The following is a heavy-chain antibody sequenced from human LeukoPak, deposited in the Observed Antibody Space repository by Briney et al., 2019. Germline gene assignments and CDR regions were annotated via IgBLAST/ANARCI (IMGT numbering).Heavy chain of an antibody. CDR1: GGSISSYY. CDR2: IYYSGST. J-gene: IGHJ4*02. V-gene: IGHV4-59*12. D-gene: IGHD5-12*01. CDR3: AREVDSSGYSGYDSGIGNY. Sequence: SETLSLTCTVSGGSISSYYWSWIRQPPGKGLEWIGYIYYSGSTYYNPSLKSRVTISVDTSKNQFSLKLSSVTAADTAVYYCAREVDSSGYSGYDSGIGNYWGQGTLVTVSS.